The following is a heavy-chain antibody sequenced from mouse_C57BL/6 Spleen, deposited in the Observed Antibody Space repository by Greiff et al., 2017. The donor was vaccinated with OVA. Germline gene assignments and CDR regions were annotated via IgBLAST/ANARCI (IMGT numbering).Heavy chain of an antibody. V-gene: IGHV1-62-2*01. CDR3: ARHEGGYYGSSSSWFAY. CDR1: GYTFTEYT. D-gene: IGHD1-1*01. CDR2: FYPGSGSI. J-gene: IGHJ3*01. Sequence: QVQLQQSGAELVKPGASVKLSCKASGYTFTEYTIHWVKQRSGQGLEWIGWFYPGSGSIKYNEKFKDKATLTADKSSSTVYMELSRLTSEDSAVYFCARHEGGYYGSSSSWFAYWGQGTLVTVSA.